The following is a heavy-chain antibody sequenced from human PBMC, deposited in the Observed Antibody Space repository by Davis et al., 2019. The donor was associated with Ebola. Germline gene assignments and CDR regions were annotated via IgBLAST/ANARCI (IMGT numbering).Heavy chain of an antibody. D-gene: IGHD2-2*01. V-gene: IGHV1-8*01. CDR3: ARSRGARFYYGMDV. CDR1: GYTFTSYD. J-gene: IGHJ6*02. Sequence: ASVKVSCKASGYTFTSYDINWVRQATGQGLEWMGWMNPNSGNTGYAQKFQGRVTMTRNTSISTAYMELSSLRSEDTAVYYCARSRGARFYYGMDVWGQGTTVTVSS. CDR2: MNPNSGNT.